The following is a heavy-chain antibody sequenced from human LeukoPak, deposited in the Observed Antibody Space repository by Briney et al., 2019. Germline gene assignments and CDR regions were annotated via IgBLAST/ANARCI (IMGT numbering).Heavy chain of an antibody. D-gene: IGHD3-22*01. J-gene: IGHJ4*02. CDR3: ARGRNYYGSSGYNY. V-gene: IGHV1-8*01. CDR1: GYTFTSYD. Sequence: EASVKVSCKASGYTFTSYDIYWVRQATGQGLEWMGWMNPNSGNTGYAQKFQGRVTMTRNTSISTAYMELSSLRSEDTAVYYCARGRNYYGSSGYNYWGQGTLVTVSS. CDR2: MNPNSGNT.